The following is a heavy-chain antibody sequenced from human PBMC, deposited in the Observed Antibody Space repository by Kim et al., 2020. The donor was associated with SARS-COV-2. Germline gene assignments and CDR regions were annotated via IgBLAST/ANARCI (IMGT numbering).Heavy chain of an antibody. CDR2: ISGGSGNI. CDR1: GFTFSSHA. D-gene: IGHD1-1*01. J-gene: IGHJ4*02. V-gene: IGHV3-23*01. CDR3: AKGATGSARGDY. Sequence: GGSLRLSCAASGFTFSSHAMSWVRQAPGKGLEWVSTISGGSGNIYYVDAVKGRFTISRDNSRNTLHLQMNSLIAEDTAVYYCAKGATGSARGDYWGQGT.